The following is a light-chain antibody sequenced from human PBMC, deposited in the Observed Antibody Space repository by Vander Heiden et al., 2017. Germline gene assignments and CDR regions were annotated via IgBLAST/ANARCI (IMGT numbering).Light chain of an antibody. J-gene: IGKJ4*01. CDR1: QDISNY. V-gene: IGKV1-33*01. CDR2: GAS. CDR3: QQCNSLPLT. Sequence: PSSLSASVGDRVTITCRASQDISNYLNWYQQKPGKAPKLLIYGASNLETGVPSRFSGSGSGTDFTLTISSLQPEDFATYYCQQCNSLPLTFGGGTKVEIK.